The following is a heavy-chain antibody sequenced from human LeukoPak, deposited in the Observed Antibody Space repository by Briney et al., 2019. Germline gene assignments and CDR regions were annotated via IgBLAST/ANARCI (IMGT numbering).Heavy chain of an antibody. J-gene: IGHJ4*02. CDR3: ARASDSWDYFDY. D-gene: IGHD2-21*01. CDR2: IYYSWST. Sequence: SETLSLTCSVSGGSISSYYWSWIRQPPGKGLGWIGYIYYSWSTNYNPSLKSRVTISVDTSKNQLSLKLSSVTAADTAVYYCARASDSWDYFDYWGQGTLVTVSS. CDR1: GGSISSYY. V-gene: IGHV4-59*01.